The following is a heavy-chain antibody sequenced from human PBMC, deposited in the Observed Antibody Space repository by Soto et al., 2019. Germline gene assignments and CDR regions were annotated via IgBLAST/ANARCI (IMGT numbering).Heavy chain of an antibody. CDR3: ARSLVQGFPFDI. CDR1: GFSLSTSGVG. CDR2: IYWDDDK. D-gene: IGHD2-8*02. V-gene: IGHV2-5*02. Sequence: QITLRESGPTLVKPTQTLTLTCTFSGFSLSTSGVGVGWIRQPPGKALEWLSLIYWDDDKRYSPSLKSRLTITKDTSKDQVVLTMTNMDPVDTATYYCARSLVQGFPFDIWGQGTMVTGSS. J-gene: IGHJ3*02.